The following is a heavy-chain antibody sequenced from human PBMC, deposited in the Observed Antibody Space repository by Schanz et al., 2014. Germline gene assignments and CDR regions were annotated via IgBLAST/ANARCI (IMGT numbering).Heavy chain of an antibody. J-gene: IGHJ4*02. D-gene: IGHD3-10*01. CDR1: GYDFHIYA. CDR3: TSEAHNHDGLRRYSDV. Sequence: QVQLVQSGAEVKKPGASVKVSCKASGYDFHIYAYSWVRQAPGQGLEWMGIVNPSVRGTHFAREFQGRVTVTSDTSTSTVYMELSSLRSEDTAVYFCTSEAHNHDGLRRYSDVWGQGTLVTVTS. V-gene: IGHV1-46*02. CDR2: VNPSVRGT.